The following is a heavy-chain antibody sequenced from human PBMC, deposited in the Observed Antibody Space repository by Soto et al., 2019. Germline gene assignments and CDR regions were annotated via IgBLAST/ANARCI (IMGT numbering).Heavy chain of an antibody. J-gene: IGHJ4*02. Sequence: GASVKVSCKASGFTFTSSAVQWVRQARGQRLEWIGWIVVGSGNTNYAQKFQERVTITRDMSTSTAYMELSSLRSEDTAVYYCAAVKTYYYDSSGQDWGQGTLVTVSS. V-gene: IGHV1-58*01. CDR3: AAVKTYYYDSSGQD. CDR2: IVVGSGNT. D-gene: IGHD3-22*01. CDR1: GFTFTSSA.